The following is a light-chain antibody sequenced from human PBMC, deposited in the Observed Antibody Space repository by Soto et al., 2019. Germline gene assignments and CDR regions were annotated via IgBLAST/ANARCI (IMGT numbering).Light chain of an antibody. Sequence: HSLPTQPPPVSPPPGQKVTISCSGSSSNIGNNYVSWYQQLPGTAPKLLIYENNKRPSGIPDRFSGSKSGTSATLGITGLQTGDEADYYCGTWDSSLSAGDVFGTGTKVTVL. J-gene: IGLJ1*01. CDR1: SSNIGNNY. V-gene: IGLV1-51*02. CDR3: GTWDSSLSAGDV. CDR2: ENN.